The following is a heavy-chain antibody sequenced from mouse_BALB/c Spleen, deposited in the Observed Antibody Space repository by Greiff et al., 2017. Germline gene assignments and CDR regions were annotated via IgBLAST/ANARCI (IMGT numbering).Heavy chain of an antibody. CDR2: IYPGNGDT. Sequence: QVQLQQPGAELVKPGASVKMSCKASGYTFTSYNMHWVKQTPGQGLEWIGAIYPGNGDTSYNQKFKGKATLTADKSSSTAYMQLSSLTSEDSAVYYCARSIDQFAYWGQGTLVTVSA. CDR3: ARSIDQFAY. CDR1: GYTFTSYN. J-gene: IGHJ3*01. V-gene: IGHV1-12*01.